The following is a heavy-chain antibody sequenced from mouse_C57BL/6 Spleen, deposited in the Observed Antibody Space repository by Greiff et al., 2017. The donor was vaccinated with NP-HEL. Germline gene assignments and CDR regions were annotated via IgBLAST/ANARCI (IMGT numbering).Heavy chain of an antibody. J-gene: IGHJ1*03. CDR2: INPNYGTT. CDR3: RRRAQAYSKVGYFDV. CDR1: GYSLTDYN. Sequence: ESGPELVKPGASVKISCKASGYSLTDYNMNWVKQSNGKSLEWIGVINPNYGTTSYIQKFKGKATLTVDQSSSTAYLQRNSLTSEDATVYCCRRRAQAYSKVGYFDVWGTGTTVTVSS. D-gene: IGHD2-5*01. V-gene: IGHV1-39*01.